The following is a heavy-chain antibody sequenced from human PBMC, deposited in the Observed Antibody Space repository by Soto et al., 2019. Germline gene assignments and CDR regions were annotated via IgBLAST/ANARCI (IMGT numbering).Heavy chain of an antibody. CDR1: GYTFTTYR. CDR2: IYPGDSDT. J-gene: IGHJ5*02. V-gene: IGHV5-51*01. CDR3: VRSPRINMPRGLIQDWFDP. Sequence: RGESLKISCKASGYTFTTYRIGWVRQMSGKGLEWMGIIYPGDSDTRYSPSFQGHVTISADRSTTTAYLQWRSLKASDTAMYYCVRSPRINMPRGLIQDWFDPWGQGTLVTVSS. D-gene: IGHD3-10*01.